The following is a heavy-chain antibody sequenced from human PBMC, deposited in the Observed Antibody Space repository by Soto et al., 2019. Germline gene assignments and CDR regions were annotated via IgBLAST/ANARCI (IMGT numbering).Heavy chain of an antibody. V-gene: IGHV4-34*01. CDR2: INHSGST. D-gene: IGHD6-19*01. Sequence: SETLSLTCAVYGGSFSGYYWSWIRQPPGKGLEWIGEINHSGSTNYNPSLKSRVTISVDTSKNQFSLKLSHVTAAELFVYFCAWLRSVFLKPNSFVAWCPGTLGTVS. CDR1: GGSFSGYY. J-gene: IGHJ5*02. CDR3: AWLRSVFLKPNSFVA.